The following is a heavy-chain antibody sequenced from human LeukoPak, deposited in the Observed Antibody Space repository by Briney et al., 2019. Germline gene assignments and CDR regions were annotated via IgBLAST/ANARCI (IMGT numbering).Heavy chain of an antibody. CDR3: ARDQYYYGSGSYYNPNSFDY. CDR1: GFTFSSYS. D-gene: IGHD3-10*01. J-gene: IGHJ4*02. V-gene: IGHV3-21*01. Sequence: PGGSLRLSCAASGFTFSSYSMNWVRQAPGKGLEWVSSISSSSSYIYYADSVKGRFTISRDNAKNSLYLQMNSLRAEDTAVYYRARDQYYYGSGSYYNPNSFDYWGQGTLVTVSS. CDR2: ISSSSSYI.